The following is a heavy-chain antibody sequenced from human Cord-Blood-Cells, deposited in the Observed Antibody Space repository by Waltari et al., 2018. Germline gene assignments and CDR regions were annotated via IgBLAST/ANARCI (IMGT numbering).Heavy chain of an antibody. CDR2: IYSGGST. D-gene: IGHD1-1*01. J-gene: IGHJ3*02. V-gene: IGHV3-53*04. Sequence: EVQLVESGGGLVQPGGSLRLSCAASGFTVSSNYMNRVRKAPGKGLEWVSVIYSGGSTYYADSVKGRFTISRHNSKNTLYLQMNSLRAEDTAVYYCAVTTGAYAFDIWGQGTMVTVSS. CDR3: AVTTGAYAFDI. CDR1: GFTVSSNY.